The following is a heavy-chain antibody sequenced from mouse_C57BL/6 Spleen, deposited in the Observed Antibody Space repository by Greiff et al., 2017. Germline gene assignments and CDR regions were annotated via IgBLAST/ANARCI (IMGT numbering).Heavy chain of an antibody. CDR3: TRDGNYHAWFAY. V-gene: IGHV1-15*01. J-gene: IGHJ3*01. CDR2: IDPETGGT. D-gene: IGHD2-1*01. Sequence: QVHVKQSGAELVRPGASVTLSCKASGYTFTDYEMHWVKQTPVHGLEWIGAIDPETGGTAYNQKFKGKAILTADKSSSTAYMELRSLTSEDSAVYYCTRDGNYHAWFAYWGQGTLVTVSA. CDR1: GYTFTDYE.